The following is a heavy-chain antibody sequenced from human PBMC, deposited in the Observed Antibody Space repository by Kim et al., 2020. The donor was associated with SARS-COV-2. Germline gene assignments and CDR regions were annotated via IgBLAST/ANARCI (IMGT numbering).Heavy chain of an antibody. D-gene: IGHD5-12*01. V-gene: IGHV4-31*03. CDR3: ARIRNTASDYHFDS. CDR1: GGSISSGSYY. J-gene: IGHJ4*02. CDR2: IYYSGSA. Sequence: SETLSLTCTVSGGSISSGSYYWSWIRQHPGEGLEWIGYIYYSGSAYYNPSLKSRVSISIDNPENQFSLRLSSVTAADTAVYYCARIRNTASDYHFDSWGQGTLVTVSS.